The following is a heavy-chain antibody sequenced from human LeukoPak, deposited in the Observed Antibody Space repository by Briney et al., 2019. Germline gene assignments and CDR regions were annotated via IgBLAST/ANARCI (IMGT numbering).Heavy chain of an antibody. V-gene: IGHV4-61*02. CDR1: GGSISSGSYY. Sequence: SETLSLTCTVSGGSISSGSYYWSWIRQPAGKGLERIGRIYTSGSTNYNPSLKSRVTISVDTSKNQFSLKLSSVTAADTAVYYCARDWYGDALINWFDPWGQGTLVTVSS. CDR3: ARDWYGDALINWFDP. J-gene: IGHJ5*02. CDR2: IYTSGST. D-gene: IGHD4-17*01.